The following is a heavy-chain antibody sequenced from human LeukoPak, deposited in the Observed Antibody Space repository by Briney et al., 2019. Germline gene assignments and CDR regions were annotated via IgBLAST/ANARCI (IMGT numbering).Heavy chain of an antibody. Sequence: GGSLRLSCAASGFTFSSYSMNWVRQAPGKGLEWVSSISSSSSYIYYADSVKGRFTISRDNAKNSLYLQMNSLRAEDTAVYYCAGSYYDSSGYYHGDHWGQGTLVTVSS. CDR1: GFTFSSYS. CDR3: AGSYYDSSGYYHGDH. V-gene: IGHV3-21*01. CDR2: ISSSSSYI. J-gene: IGHJ4*02. D-gene: IGHD3-22*01.